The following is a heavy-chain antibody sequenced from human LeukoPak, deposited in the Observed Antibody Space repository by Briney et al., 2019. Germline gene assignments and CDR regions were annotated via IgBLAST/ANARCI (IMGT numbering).Heavy chain of an antibody. CDR3: AKTIVGDSSGSHDAFDI. V-gene: IGHV3-23*01. D-gene: IGHD3-22*01. CDR1: GFTFSTCA. J-gene: IGHJ3*02. Sequence: GGSLRLSCAASGFTFSTCAIQWVRQAPGRGLEWVSSVSPSGGETFYAASVKGRFTISRDNSKNTLYLQMNSLRAEDTAVYYCAKTIVGDSSGSHDAFDIWGQGTMVTVSS. CDR2: VSPSGGET.